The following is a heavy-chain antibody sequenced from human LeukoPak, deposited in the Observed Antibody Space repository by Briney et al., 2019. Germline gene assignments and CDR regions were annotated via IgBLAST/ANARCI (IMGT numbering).Heavy chain of an antibody. CDR1: GFIVNSHY. Sequence: GGSLRLSCAASGFIVNSHYMSWVRQAPGKGLEWVSVIYSGGSTFYADSVKGRFTISRHNSKNSLYLQMNSLRVEDTAFYYCAKAGPYYSDSWGQGTLVTVSS. J-gene: IGHJ4*02. CDR2: IYSGGST. CDR3: AKAGPYYSDS. V-gene: IGHV3-53*01.